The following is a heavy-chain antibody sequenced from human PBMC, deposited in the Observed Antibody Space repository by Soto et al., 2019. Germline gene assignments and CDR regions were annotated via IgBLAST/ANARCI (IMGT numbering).Heavy chain of an antibody. CDR1: GFTFDDYA. CDR3: AKDSGYDNYYMDV. CDR2: ISWNSGSI. V-gene: IGHV3-9*01. Sequence: GGSLRLSCAASGFTFDDYAMHWVRQAPGKGLEWVSGISWNSGSIGYADSVKGRFTISRDNAKNSLYLQMNSLRAEDTALYYCAKDSGYDNYYMDVWGKGTTVTVSS. J-gene: IGHJ6*03.